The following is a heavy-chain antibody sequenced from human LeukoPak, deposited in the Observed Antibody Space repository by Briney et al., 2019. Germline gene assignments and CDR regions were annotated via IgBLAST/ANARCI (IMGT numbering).Heavy chain of an antibody. CDR2: ISGSDRRT. D-gene: IGHD5-12*01. CDR1: GFTFSIHA. J-gene: IGHJ4*02. CDR3: AKVQHSGYDMSFDY. V-gene: IGHV3-23*01. Sequence: VGSLRFSCGASGFTFSIHAMSWIRQAPRMELHRVSAISGSDRRTWYADSVRRRLTISRDNSKNTLYLQMNSLRAEDKAVYRCAKVQHSGYDMSFDYWGQGTLVSVS.